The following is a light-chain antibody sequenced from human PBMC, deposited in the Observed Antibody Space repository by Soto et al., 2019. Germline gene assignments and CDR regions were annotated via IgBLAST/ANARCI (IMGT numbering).Light chain of an antibody. J-gene: IGLJ1*01. CDR1: SSNIGAGYA. CDR3: QSYDSSLSTYV. CDR2: GNN. V-gene: IGLV1-40*01. Sequence: QSVLTQPPSVSGAPGQRVTISCTGSSSNIGAGYAVHWYQQLPGTAPKLLIYGNNNRPSGVPDRFSGSKSGTSASLAITGLQAEGEADYYCQSYDSSLSTYVFGTGTKVTVL.